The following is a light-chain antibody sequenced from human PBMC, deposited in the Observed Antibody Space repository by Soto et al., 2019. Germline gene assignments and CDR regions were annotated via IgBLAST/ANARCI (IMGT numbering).Light chain of an antibody. V-gene: IGLV2-11*01. CDR3: CSSAGTYTSV. J-gene: IGLJ3*02. CDR2: DVS. CDR1: SSDVGGYNY. Sequence: QSALTQPRSVSGSPGQSVTISCTGTSSDVGGYNYVSWYQQHPGKAPKLMIYDVSKRPSGVPDRFSGSKSGNTASLTISGLQAEDEADCYCCSSAGTYTSVFGGGTKVTVL.